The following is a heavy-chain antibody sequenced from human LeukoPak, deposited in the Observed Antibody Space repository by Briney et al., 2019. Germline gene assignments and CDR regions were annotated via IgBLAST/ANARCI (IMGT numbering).Heavy chain of an antibody. CDR1: GYSFTSYW. CDR3: ARRAYSSSWYPASHFDY. CDR2: IYPGDSDT. V-gene: IGHV5-51*01. Sequence: GESLKISCKGSGYSFTSYWIGWVRQVPGKGLEWMGIIYPGDSDTRYSPSFQGQVTISADKSISTAYLQWSSLKASDTAMYYCARRAYSSSWYPASHFDYWGQGTLVTVSS. J-gene: IGHJ4*02. D-gene: IGHD6-13*01.